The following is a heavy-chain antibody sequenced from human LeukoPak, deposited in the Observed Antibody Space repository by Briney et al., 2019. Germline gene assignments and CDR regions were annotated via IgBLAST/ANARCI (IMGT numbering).Heavy chain of an antibody. CDR2: IYYSGTT. D-gene: IGHD3-22*01. CDR3: ARYARYSDNSDQKYWFDP. J-gene: IGHJ5*02. V-gene: IGHV4-31*03. CDR1: GGSIRTSGNY. Sequence: TSETLSLTCTVSGGSIRTSGNYWSWIRHHPGKGLEWMGCIYYSGTTYDSPSLKSRLTVSVDTSKNQFSLKLNSVTAADTAVYFCARYARYSDNSDQKYWFDPWGQGTQVTVSS.